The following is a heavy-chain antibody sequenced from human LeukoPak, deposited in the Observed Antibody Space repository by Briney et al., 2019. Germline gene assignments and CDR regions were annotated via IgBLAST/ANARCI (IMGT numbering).Heavy chain of an antibody. CDR3: ARGLTEGAGTTGDDY. D-gene: IGHD1-1*01. CDR2: IIPIFGTA. J-gene: IGHJ4*02. Sequence: SVKVSCKASGGTFSSYAISWVRQAPGQGLGWMGRIIPIFGTANYAQKFQGRVTITTDESTSTAYMGLSSPRSEDTAVYYCARGLTEGAGTTGDDYWGQGTLVTVSS. V-gene: IGHV1-69*05. CDR1: GGTFSSYA.